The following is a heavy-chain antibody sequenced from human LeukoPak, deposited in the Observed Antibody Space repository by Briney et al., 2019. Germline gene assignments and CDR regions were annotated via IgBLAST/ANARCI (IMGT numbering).Heavy chain of an antibody. CDR2: INTNTGNP. CDR1: GYIFTDYY. CDR3: ATGTIFGVAQY. D-gene: IGHD3-3*01. V-gene: IGHV7-4-1*02. Sequence: ASVKVSCKASGYIFTDYYLHWVRQAPGQGLEWMGWINTNTGNPTYAQGFTGRFVFSLDTSVSTAYLQISSLKAEDTAVYYCATGTIFGVAQYWGQGTLVTVSS. J-gene: IGHJ4*02.